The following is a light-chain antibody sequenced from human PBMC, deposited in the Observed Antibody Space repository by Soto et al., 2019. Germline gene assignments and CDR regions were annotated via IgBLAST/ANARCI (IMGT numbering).Light chain of an antibody. CDR3: SSYTSTSTVL. CDR2: DVT. V-gene: IGLV2-14*01. J-gene: IGLJ2*01. Sequence: QSALTQPASVSGSPGQSITISCTGTSSDVGGYDYVCWYQQHPGKAPKLIIHDVTNRPSGVSNRFSGSKSGNTASLSISGLQAEDEAGYYCSSYTSTSTVLFGGGTKLTVL. CDR1: SSDVGGYDY.